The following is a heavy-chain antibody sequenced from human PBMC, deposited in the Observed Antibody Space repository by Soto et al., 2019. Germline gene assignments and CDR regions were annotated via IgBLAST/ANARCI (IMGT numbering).Heavy chain of an antibody. D-gene: IGHD3-10*01. CDR2: IYYSGST. V-gene: IGHV4-39*01. Sequence: QLQLQESGPGLVKPSETLSLTCTVSGGSISSSSYYWGWIRQPPGKGLEWIGSIYYSGSTYYNPXXXXXXXXXXXXXXXXXXXXXXXXXXXXTAVYYCARVRVRGPYFDYWGQGTLVTVSS. CDR1: GGSISSSSYY. J-gene: IGHJ4*02. CDR3: ARVRVRGPYFDY.